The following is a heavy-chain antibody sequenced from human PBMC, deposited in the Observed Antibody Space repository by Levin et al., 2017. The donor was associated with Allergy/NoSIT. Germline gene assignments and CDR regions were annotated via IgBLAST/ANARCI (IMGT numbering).Heavy chain of an antibody. D-gene: IGHD3/OR15-3a*01. CDR2: INHSGST. J-gene: IGHJ4*02. CDR3: ARGKIRRGLGFDY. V-gene: IGHV4-34*01. CDR1: GGSLSGYY. Sequence: SETLSLTCAVYGGSLSGYYWSWIRQPPGKGLEWIGEINHSGSTDYNPSLKSRVTISVDTSKNQFSLKLTSVTAADTAVYFCARGKIRRGLGFDYWGQGTQVTVSS.